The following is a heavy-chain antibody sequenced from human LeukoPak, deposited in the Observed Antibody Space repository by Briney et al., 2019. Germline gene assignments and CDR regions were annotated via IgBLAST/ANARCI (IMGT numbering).Heavy chain of an antibody. CDR3: ANLRVPNYEFDWFDP. CDR2: ISGSGGST. D-gene: IGHD1-7*01. CDR1: GFTFSSYA. Sequence: GGSLRLSCAASGFTFSSYAMSWVRQAPGKGLEWVSAISGSGGSTYYADSVKGRFTISRDNSKNTLYLQMNSLRAEDTAVYYCANLRVPNYEFDWFDPWGQGTLVTVS. V-gene: IGHV3-23*01. J-gene: IGHJ5*02.